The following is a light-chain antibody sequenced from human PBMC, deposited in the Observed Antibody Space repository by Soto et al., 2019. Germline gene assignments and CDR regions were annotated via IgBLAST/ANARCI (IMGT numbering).Light chain of an antibody. CDR1: QSVLYSSNNKNY. CDR3: QQYYSTPPT. J-gene: IGKJ1*01. Sequence: DIVMTQSSDSLAVSLGERATLNCKSSQSVLYSSNNKNYLAWYQQKPGQPPKLLIYWASTRESGVPDRFSGSGSGTDLTITISSLQAEDVEVYYCQQYYSTPPTFGQGTKGDIK. V-gene: IGKV4-1*01. CDR2: WAS.